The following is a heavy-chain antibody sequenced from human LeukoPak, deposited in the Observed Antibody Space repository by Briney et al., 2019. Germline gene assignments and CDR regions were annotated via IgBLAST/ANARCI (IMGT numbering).Heavy chain of an antibody. CDR3: ASEGYDYVWGSYRYGNY. V-gene: IGHV1-8*01. CDR2: MNPNSGNT. Sequence: GASVKVSCKASGYTFTSYDINWVRQATGQGLEWMGWMNPNSGNTGYAQKFQGRVTMTRNTSISTAYMELSSLRSEDTAVYYCASEGYDYVWGSYRYGNYWGQGTLVTVSS. CDR1: GYTFTSYD. D-gene: IGHD3-16*02. J-gene: IGHJ4*02.